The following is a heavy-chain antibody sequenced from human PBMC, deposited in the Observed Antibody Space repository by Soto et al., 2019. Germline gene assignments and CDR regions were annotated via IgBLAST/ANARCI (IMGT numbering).Heavy chain of an antibody. V-gene: IGHV3-73*01. J-gene: IGHJ6*02. CDR3: LRASWNYYYYGMDI. D-gene: IGHD1-1*01. CDR1: GFTFSDSA. Sequence: GRSQRVSCAASGFTFSDSAMHWVLQASGKGLEWVGRIRSKALSYATAYAASVQGRFTISRDDSENTAYLQMNSLKTEDTAVYYCLRASWNYYYYGMDIWGQGTTVTVSS. CDR2: IRSKALSYAT.